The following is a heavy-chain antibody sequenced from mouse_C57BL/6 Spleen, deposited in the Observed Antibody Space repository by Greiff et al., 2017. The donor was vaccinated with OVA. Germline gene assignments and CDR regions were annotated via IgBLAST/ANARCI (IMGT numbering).Heavy chain of an antibody. D-gene: IGHD1-1*01. CDR1: GYTFTSYW. Sequence: QVQLQQPGAELVRPGTSVKLSCKASGYTFTSYWMHWVKQRPGQGLEWIGVIDPSDSYTNYNQKFKGKATLTVDTSSSTAYMQLSSLTSEDSAVYYCARRGNGSSYVYFDVWGTGTTVTVSS. CDR3: ARRGNGSSYVYFDV. J-gene: IGHJ1*03. CDR2: IDPSDSYT. V-gene: IGHV1-59*01.